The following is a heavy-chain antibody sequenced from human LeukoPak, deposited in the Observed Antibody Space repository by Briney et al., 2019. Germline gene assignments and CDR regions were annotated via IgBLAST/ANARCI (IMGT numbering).Heavy chain of an antibody. V-gene: IGHV4-4*02. CDR1: GGSVINTNW. CDR2: VHLDGRT. J-gene: IGHJ4*02. CDR3: AREGGFYRPLDF. Sequence: PSGTLTLTCGVSGGSVINTNWWTWVRQPPGKGLEWIGEVHLDGRTNYNPSLESRLTMSVDVSENQVSLKLTSVTAADTAVYYCAREGGFYRPLDFSGQGTLVPVSS. D-gene: IGHD3-3*01.